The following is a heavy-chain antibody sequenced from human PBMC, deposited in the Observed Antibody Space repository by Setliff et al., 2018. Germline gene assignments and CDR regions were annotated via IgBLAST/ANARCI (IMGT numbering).Heavy chain of an antibody. Sequence: SVKVSCKASGDPFNAYGVSWVRQAPGQGLEWMGAIIPVLGMTDYAQKFQGRLTITADQSTTTVYMELSSLRFDDAALYYCARGPSPTVTPSRLIYFYHMDVWGTGTTGTVSS. D-gene: IGHD4-17*01. CDR2: IIPVLGMT. CDR3: ARGPSPTVTPSRLIYFYHMDV. V-gene: IGHV1-69*10. J-gene: IGHJ6*03. CDR1: GDPFNAYG.